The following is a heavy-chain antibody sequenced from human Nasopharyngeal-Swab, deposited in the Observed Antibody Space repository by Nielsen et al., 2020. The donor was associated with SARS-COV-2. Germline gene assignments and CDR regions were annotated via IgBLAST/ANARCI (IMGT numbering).Heavy chain of an antibody. J-gene: IGHJ5*02. CDR2: IYTSGSA. Sequence: LRLSCTVSGGSISSGSYYWSWIRQTAGKGLEWIGRIYTSGSADYSPSLKSRITISVDTSKNQFSLKLSSVTAADTAVYYCARDGGWFDPWGQGTLVTVSS. V-gene: IGHV4-61*02. CDR1: GGSISSGSYY. CDR3: ARDGGWFDP.